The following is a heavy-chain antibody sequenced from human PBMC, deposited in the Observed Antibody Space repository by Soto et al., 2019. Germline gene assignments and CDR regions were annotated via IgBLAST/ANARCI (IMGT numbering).Heavy chain of an antibody. CDR1: GVSISNTSYY. CDR2: IYFSGST. V-gene: IGHV4-39*02. J-gene: IGHJ6*02. CDR3: AKEGTAEWIHYYYPTDV. Sequence: QLQLQESGPALVKPSETLSLTCTVSGVSISNTSYYWGWIRQPPGKGLEWIATIYFSGSTFYNPSLKSRVTISVDTSKNQFSLELHSVTAADTAMYYCAKEGTAEWIHYYYPTDVWGRGTPVTVSS. D-gene: IGHD5-18*01.